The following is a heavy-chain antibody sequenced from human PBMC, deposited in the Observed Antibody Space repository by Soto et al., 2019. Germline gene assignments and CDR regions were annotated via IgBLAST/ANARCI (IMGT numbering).Heavy chain of an antibody. CDR1: GGSISSSNW. CDR2: IYHSGST. Sequence: PRETLALTCAASGGSISSSNWWSGVRQPPGKGLEWIGEIYHSGSTNYNPSLKSRVTISVDKSKNQFSLKLSSVTAADTAVYYCARILIAAARRFYYFYYGMDVCGEGTTVTVYS. J-gene: IGHJ6*04. CDR3: ARILIAAARRFYYFYYGMDV. V-gene: IGHV4-4*02. D-gene: IGHD6-13*01.